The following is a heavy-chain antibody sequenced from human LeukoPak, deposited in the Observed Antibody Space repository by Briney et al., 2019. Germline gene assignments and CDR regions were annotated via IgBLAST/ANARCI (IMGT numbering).Heavy chain of an antibody. Sequence: GGSLRLSCSASGLTFSTYAMHWVRQAPGKGLEYVSAISSNGNNTYYADSVKGRFTISRDNSKNTLYLQMTSLRTEDTAVYYCVKDGRGWLVDYWGQGTLVTVSS. D-gene: IGHD6-19*01. V-gene: IGHV3-64D*06. CDR2: ISSNGNNT. CDR3: VKDGRGWLVDY. CDR1: GLTFSTYA. J-gene: IGHJ4*02.